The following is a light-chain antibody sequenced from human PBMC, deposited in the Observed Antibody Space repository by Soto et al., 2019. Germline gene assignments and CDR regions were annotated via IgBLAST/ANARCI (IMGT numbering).Light chain of an antibody. Sequence: ETVLTQSPGTLSLSPGERATLSCRASRSSSSYLTWYQQRPGQAPRLLIYAASRRATGIPDRFSGSGSGTEFTLTISRLEPEDFAVYYCQQYSTSPITFGQGTRLEIK. V-gene: IGKV3-20*01. CDR2: AAS. CDR1: RSSSSY. CDR3: QQYSTSPIT. J-gene: IGKJ5*01.